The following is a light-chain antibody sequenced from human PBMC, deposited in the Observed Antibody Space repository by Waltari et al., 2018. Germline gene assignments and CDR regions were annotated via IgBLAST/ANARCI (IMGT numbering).Light chain of an antibody. Sequence: QSVLTHPPSLSGAPGQRVTISCPGSCSHHGSGYVVHWYQQLPGTAPNLCIYVNSNRPTGVPDRFSGTRSGTSAPLAITGLQAEDESDYYCQSYDNSLSGAWLFGGGTKLTVL. CDR2: VNS. V-gene: IGLV1-40*01. CDR1: CSHHGSGYV. CDR3: QSYDNSLSGAWL. J-gene: IGLJ3*02.